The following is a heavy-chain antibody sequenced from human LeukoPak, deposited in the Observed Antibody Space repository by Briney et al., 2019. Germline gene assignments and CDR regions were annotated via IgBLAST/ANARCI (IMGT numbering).Heavy chain of an antibody. CDR1: GFTFSNYA. Sequence: PGGSLRLSCAASGFTFSNYAMSWVRQAPGEGLEWVSAITASGSSTYYADSVKGRFTISRDNSKNTLYLQMSSLRAEDTALYYCARDYPTVGVVTIFDYWGQGALVTVSS. V-gene: IGHV3-23*01. CDR3: ARDYPTVGVVTIFDY. CDR2: ITASGSST. D-gene: IGHD3-3*01. J-gene: IGHJ4*02.